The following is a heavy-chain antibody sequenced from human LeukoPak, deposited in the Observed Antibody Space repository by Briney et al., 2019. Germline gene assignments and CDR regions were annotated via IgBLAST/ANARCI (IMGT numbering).Heavy chain of an antibody. D-gene: IGHD3-22*01. J-gene: IGHJ4*02. Sequence: GRSLRLSCAASGFTFSSYGMHWVRQAPGKGLEWVAVISYDGSNKYYADSVKGRFTISRDNSKNTLYLQMNSLRAEDTAVYYCAKRIYDSSGYYYYFDYWGQGTLVTVSS. CDR2: ISYDGSNK. V-gene: IGHV3-30*18. CDR1: GFTFSSYG. CDR3: AKRIYDSSGYYYYFDY.